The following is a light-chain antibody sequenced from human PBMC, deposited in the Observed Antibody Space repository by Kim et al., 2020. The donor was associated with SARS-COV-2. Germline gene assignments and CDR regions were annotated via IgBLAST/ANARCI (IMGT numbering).Light chain of an antibody. CDR3: QQSYTTLYT. CDR1: QSITSY. V-gene: IGKV1-39*01. CDR2: STS. J-gene: IGKJ2*01. Sequence: PVGDRVTIPCRASQSITSYLHWYQQKPGKAPKLLIYSTSSLQRGVPPRFSGSGSGTDFTLTITSLQPEDFATYYCQQSYTTLYTFGQGTKLEI.